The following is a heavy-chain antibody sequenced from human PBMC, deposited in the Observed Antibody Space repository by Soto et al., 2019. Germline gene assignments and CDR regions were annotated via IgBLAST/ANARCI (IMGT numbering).Heavy chain of an antibody. V-gene: IGHV1-69*01. J-gene: IGHJ4*02. CDR3: ARDLTSVRGS. CDR1: GGTFSRHS. Sequence: QVQMVQSGAEVKKPGSSARVSCKVSGGTFSRHSISWVRQAPGQGLEWMGGIIPIFDATQYAQKFQGRLTITADESTTTFHMDLSGLRPEDTAIYYCARDLTSVRGSWGQGTLVTVS. D-gene: IGHD3-10*01. CDR2: IIPIFDAT.